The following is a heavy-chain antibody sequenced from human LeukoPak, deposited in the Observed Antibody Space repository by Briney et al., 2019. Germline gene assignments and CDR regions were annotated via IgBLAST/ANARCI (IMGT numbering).Heavy chain of an antibody. J-gene: IGHJ5*02. V-gene: IGHV4-4*07. D-gene: IGHD1-26*01. CDR2: ISTSGTT. CDR1: GGSISSSY. Sequence: SETLSLTCSISGGSISSSYWSWIRQPAGKGLEWIGRISTSGTTNYSPSLKGRLTMSIDTSKKQFSPNLRSVTAADTAIYYCARDMGGGWFDPWGQGALVTVSS. CDR3: ARDMGGGWFDP.